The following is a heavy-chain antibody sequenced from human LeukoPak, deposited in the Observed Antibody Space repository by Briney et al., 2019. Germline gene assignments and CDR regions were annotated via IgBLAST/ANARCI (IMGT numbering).Heavy chain of an antibody. CDR2: IYYSGST. CDR3: ARGLAPRSPFAY. J-gene: IGHJ4*02. CDR1: GVSISSSSYY. V-gene: IGHV4-39*07. Sequence: SETLSLTCTFSGVSISSSSYYWGWIRQPPGKGLEWIGSIYYSGSTYYNPSLKSRVTISVDTSKNHFSLKLRSLTAADTAVYYCARGLAPRSPFAYWGQGTLVTVSS. D-gene: IGHD3-9*01.